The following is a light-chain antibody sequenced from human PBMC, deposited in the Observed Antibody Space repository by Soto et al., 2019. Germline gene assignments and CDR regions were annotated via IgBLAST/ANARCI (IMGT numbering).Light chain of an antibody. J-gene: IGKJ5*01. CDR3: EPYCSSPR. CDR1: QSVYSNS. CDR2: AAS. V-gene: IGKV3-20*01. Sequence: LTHPPGNLPLNPWEGATLSCRASQSVYSNSLAWYQQKPGQAPRLLISAASSRASGIPDRFSGSGSGTDFILTICRLEPEDFAVYYCEPYCSSPRFAHGTRLEI.